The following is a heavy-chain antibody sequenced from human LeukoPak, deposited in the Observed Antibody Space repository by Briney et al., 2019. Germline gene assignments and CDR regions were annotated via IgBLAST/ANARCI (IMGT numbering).Heavy chain of an antibody. CDR3: ARDRSSYGPQGYYGMDV. J-gene: IGHJ6*02. CDR2: INAGNGNT. CDR1: GYTFTSYA. V-gene: IGHV1-3*01. D-gene: IGHD5-18*01. Sequence: GASVKVSCKASGYTFTSYAMHWVRQAPGQRLEWMGWINAGNGNTNYAQKLQGRVTMTTDTSTCTAYMELRSLRSDDTAVCYCARDRSSYGPQGYYGMDVWGQGTTVTVSS.